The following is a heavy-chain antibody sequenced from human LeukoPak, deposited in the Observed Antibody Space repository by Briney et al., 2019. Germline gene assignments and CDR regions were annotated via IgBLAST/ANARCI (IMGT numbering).Heavy chain of an antibody. CDR1: GGSISSSSYY. CDR2: IYYSGST. Sequence: SETLSLTCTVSGGSISSSSYYWGWIRQPPGKGLEWIGSIYYSGSTYYNPSLKSRVTISVDTSKNQFSLKLSSVTAADAAVYYCARHHGEMATKGTEGREFFYYHYYMDVWGKGTTVTVSS. D-gene: IGHD5-24*01. CDR3: ARHHGEMATKGTEGREFFYYHYYMDV. J-gene: IGHJ6*03. V-gene: IGHV4-39*01.